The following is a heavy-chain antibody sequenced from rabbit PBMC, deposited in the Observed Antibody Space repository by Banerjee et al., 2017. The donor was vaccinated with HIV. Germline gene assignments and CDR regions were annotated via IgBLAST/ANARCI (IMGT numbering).Heavy chain of an antibody. CDR2: INTSSGST. J-gene: IGHJ4*01. CDR1: GFSFSNKYV. V-gene: IGHV1S45*01. Sequence: QEQLVESGGGLVQPGRSLTLTCTASGFSFSNKYVMCWVRQAPGKGLEWIACINTSSGSTVYATWAKGRFTISITSSPTVSLQMTSLTAADTDTYFCARGNTGSRHSPFNLWGQGTLVTVS. CDR3: ARGNTGSRHSPFNL. D-gene: IGHD1-1*01.